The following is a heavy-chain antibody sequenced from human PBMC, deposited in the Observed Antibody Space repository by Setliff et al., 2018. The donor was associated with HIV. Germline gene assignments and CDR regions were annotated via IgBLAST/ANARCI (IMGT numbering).Heavy chain of an antibody. V-gene: IGHV3-30*18. CDR2: INSDGSNK. CDR3: AKSSGYSSGWIDY. Sequence: SLRLSCVASGFTFSRHGMHWVRQAPGKGLVWVSRINSDGSNKYYADSVKGRFTISRDNSKNTLYLQMKSLRAEDTAVYYCAKSSGYSSGWIDYWGQGTLVTVSS. D-gene: IGHD6-19*01. J-gene: IGHJ4*02. CDR1: GFTFSRHG.